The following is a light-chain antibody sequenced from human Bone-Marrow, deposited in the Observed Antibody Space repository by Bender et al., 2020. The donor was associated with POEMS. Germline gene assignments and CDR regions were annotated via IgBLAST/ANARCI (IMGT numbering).Light chain of an antibody. CDR2: YND. Sequence: QPVLTQPPSVSGAPRQRVSISCSGDTSNIGNNAVNWYQQLPGKAPKLLIYYNDRLPSGVSDRFSGSKSGTSASLAISGLRFEDEADYYCPAWDGSLHSVLFGGGTKLTVV. CDR3: PAWDGSLHSVL. J-gene: IGLJ2*01. V-gene: IGLV1-36*01. CDR1: TSNIGNNA.